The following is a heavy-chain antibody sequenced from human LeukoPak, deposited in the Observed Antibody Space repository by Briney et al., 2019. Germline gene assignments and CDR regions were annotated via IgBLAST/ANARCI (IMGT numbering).Heavy chain of an antibody. CDR1: ESIFSSHW. V-gene: IGHV3-7*01. D-gene: IGHD5-18*01. CDR2: IKEAGSEN. CDR3: CGRWLNYYYFCMDG. Sequence: GSLRLSCAASESIFSSHWMSWVRQAPGKGLEWVAKIKEAGSENYYVDSVKSRFTISRDNANNPLYLEMNSLRAEDTAVFYCCGRWLNYYYFCMDGWGQGGTVTDSS. J-gene: IGHJ6*01.